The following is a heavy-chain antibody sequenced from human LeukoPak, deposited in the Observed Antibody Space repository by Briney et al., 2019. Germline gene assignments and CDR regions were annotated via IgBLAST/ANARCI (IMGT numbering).Heavy chain of an antibody. Sequence: SETLSLTCTVSGGSISSYYWSWIRQPAGKGLEWIGRIYTSGSTNYNPSLKSRVTISVDTSKNQFSLKLSSVTAADTAVHYCARDLYMVRGDYNWFDPWGQGTLVTVSS. CDR2: IYTSGST. J-gene: IGHJ5*02. V-gene: IGHV4-4*07. CDR3: ARDLYMVRGDYNWFDP. CDR1: GGSISSYY. D-gene: IGHD3-10*01.